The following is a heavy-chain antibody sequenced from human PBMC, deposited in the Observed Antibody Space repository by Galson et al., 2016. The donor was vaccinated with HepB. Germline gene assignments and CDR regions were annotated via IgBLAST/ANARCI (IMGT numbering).Heavy chain of an antibody. D-gene: IGHD4-17*01. CDR2: IDPSGGGT. J-gene: IGHJ6*02. V-gene: IGHV1-2*02. Sequence: SVKVSCKASGYSFTVYYIYWVRQAPGQGLEWMAWIDPSGGGTNYAQKFQGRVTVTRDTSISTAYMEVSRLGSDDTALYFCARGGTYGELDVWGRGTTVTVAS. CDR3: ARGGTYGELDV. CDR1: GYSFTVYY.